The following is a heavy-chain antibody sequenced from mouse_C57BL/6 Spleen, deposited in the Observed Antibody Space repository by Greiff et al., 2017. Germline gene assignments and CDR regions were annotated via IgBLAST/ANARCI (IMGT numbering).Heavy chain of an antibody. CDR3: ARGALSWYFDV. D-gene: IGHD6-5*01. CDR1: GYSITSGYY. V-gene: IGHV3-6*01. CDR2: ISYDGSN. Sequence: EVKLMESGPGLVKPSQSLSLTCSVTGYSITSGYYWNWIRQFPGNKLEWMGYISYDGSNNYNPSLKNRISITRDTSKNQFFLKLNSVTTEDTATYYGARGALSWYFDVWGTGTTVTVSS. J-gene: IGHJ1*03.